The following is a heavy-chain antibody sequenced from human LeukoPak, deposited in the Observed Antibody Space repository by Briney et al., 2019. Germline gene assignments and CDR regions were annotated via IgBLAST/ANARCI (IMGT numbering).Heavy chain of an antibody. D-gene: IGHD4/OR15-4a*01. V-gene: IGHV3-53*01. CDR1: GFTFSTYW. Sequence: GGSLRLSCAASGFTFSTYWMNWVRQAPGKGLEWVSFIYSDNTHYSDSVKGRFTISRDNSKNTLYLQMNSLRAEDTAVYYCARRAGAYSHPYDYWGQGTLVTVSS. CDR3: ARRAGAYSHPYDY. J-gene: IGHJ4*02. CDR2: IYSDNT.